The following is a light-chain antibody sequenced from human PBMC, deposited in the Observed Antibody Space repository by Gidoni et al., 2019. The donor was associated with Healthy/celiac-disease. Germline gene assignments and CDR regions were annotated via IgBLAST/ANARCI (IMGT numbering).Light chain of an antibody. CDR2: EVS. V-gene: IGLV2-8*01. J-gene: IGLJ1*01. Sequence: SALPQPPSASGSPGQPVTISCTGTSSDVGGYNYVSWYQQHPGKAPKLMIYEVSKRPSGVPDRFSGSKSGNTASLTVSGLQAEDEADYYCSSYAGSNNYVFGTGTKVTVL. CDR1: SSDVGGYNY. CDR3: SSYAGSNNYV.